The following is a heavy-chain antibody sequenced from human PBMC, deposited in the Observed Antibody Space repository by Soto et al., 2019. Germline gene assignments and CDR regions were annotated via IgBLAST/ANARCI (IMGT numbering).Heavy chain of an antibody. CDR2: ISYDGTDK. CDR1: GFTFPNFA. D-gene: IGHD1-26*01. Sequence: QVQLVESGEGVVHLGGSRRLSLPPFGFTFPNFAMHGVGRVPAKGLEWVAVISYDGTDKFYTDSVEGRITVSRDNSKNTMSLEINSLRLEDTALYYCARDGGSPGNYYSGLDIWGQGTMVAVSS. V-gene: IGHV3-30-3*01. J-gene: IGHJ3*02. CDR3: ARDGGSPGNYYSGLDI.